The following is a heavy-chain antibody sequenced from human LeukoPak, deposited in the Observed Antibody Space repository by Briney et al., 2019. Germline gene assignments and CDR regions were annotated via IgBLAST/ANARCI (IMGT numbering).Heavy chain of an antibody. CDR2: ISISGSTK. D-gene: IGHD2-15*01. Sequence: GGSLRLSCAASGFTFSDYNMRWIRQAPRKGLEWVSSISISGSTKYYADSVKGRFTISRDNAKNSLFLQMNSLRAEDTAVYYCARVLRYCSGGNCYSGGLGYMDVWGKGTTVSISS. CDR3: ARVLRYCSGGNCYSGGLGYMDV. CDR1: GFTFSDYN. V-gene: IGHV3-11*01. J-gene: IGHJ6*03.